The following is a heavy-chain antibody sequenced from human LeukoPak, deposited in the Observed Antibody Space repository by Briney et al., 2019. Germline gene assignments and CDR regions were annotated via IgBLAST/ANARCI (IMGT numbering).Heavy chain of an antibody. CDR1: GYTFTSYG. D-gene: IGHD6-13*01. J-gene: IGHJ4*02. CDR3: ARDQQQLTWDY. Sequence: GASVKVFCKASGYTFTSYGISWVRQAPGQGLEWMGWISAYNGNTNYAQKLQARVTMTTDTSTSTAYMELRSLRSDDTAVYYCARDQQQLTWDYWGQGTLVTVSS. V-gene: IGHV1-18*01. CDR2: ISAYNGNT.